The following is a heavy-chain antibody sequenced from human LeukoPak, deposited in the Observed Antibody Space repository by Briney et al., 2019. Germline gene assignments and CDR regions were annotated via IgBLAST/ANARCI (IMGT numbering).Heavy chain of an antibody. CDR2: IYYGRTA. V-gene: IGHV4-39*01. CDR1: AGSISSSSHH. J-gene: IGHJ4*02. CDR3: VRHDGRGGNTMGALDS. D-gene: IGHD3-3*01. Sequence: SETLSLTCTVSAGSISSSSHHWGWIRQSPGKGLEWIGAIYYGRTAYYNPSLNSRVTISVATSTNQFSLQLHSVTAADTAVYYCVRHDGRGGNTMGALDSWGQGSLVTVSS.